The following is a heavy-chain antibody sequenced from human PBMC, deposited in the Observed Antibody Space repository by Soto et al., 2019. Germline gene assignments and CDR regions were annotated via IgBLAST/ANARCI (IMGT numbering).Heavy chain of an antibody. D-gene: IGHD2-2*01. J-gene: IGHJ5*02. V-gene: IGHV4-39*01. Sequence: QLQLQESGPGLVKPSETLSLTCTVSGGSISSSSYYWGWIRQPPGKGLEWIGSIYYSGSTYYNPSLKSRVTISVDTSKNQFSLKLSSVTAADTAVYYCARRPAANPVGWFDPWGQGTLVTVSS. CDR3: ARRPAANPVGWFDP. CDR2: IYYSGST. CDR1: GGSISSSSYY.